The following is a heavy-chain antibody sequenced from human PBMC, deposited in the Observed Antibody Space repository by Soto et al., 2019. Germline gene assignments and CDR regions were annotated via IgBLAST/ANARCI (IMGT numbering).Heavy chain of an antibody. J-gene: IGHJ4*02. CDR2: VSAYNGFT. V-gene: IGHV1-18*01. CDR1: GYTFTNYA. CDR3: ARGGAARHLNY. Sequence: QVSLVQSGGAVRRPGASVNVSCKTSGYTFTNYALSWVRQTPGQGLEWAVFVSAYNGFTHFAKKFKGRVTVRTDTSTNTVYRELGLLISDDTAVYYCARGGAARHLNYWGQGTPVTVSS. D-gene: IGHD6-6*01.